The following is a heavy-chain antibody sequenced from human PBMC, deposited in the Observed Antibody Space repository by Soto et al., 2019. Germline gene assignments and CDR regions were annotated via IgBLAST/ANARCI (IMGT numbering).Heavy chain of an antibody. V-gene: IGHV4-34*01. CDR2: INHSGST. J-gene: IGHJ6*02. CDR1: GVSFIGYY. D-gene: IGHD1-1*01. Sequence: ASETLSLPCAVYGVSFIGYYCSWIRQPPGKGLEWIGEINHSGSTNYNPSLKSRVTISVDTSENQFSLKLSSVIAADTAVYYCARVYPQLYYDSYYGMDVWGQGTTVTVSS. CDR3: ARVYPQLYYDSYYGMDV.